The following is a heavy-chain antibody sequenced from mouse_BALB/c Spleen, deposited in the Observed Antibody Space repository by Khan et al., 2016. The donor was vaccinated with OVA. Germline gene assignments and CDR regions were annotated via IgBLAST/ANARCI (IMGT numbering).Heavy chain of an antibody. CDR2: ISSSGST. CDR3: ARDGSRYNYAMDY. J-gene: IGHJ4*01. D-gene: IGHD2-3*01. CDR1: GYSITSDYA. V-gene: IGHV3-2*02. Sequence: VQLKESGPGLVKPSQSLSLTCTVTGYSITSDYAWNWIRQFPGNKLEWMGYISSSGSTNYNPALKSRTSITRDTSKNTFFMQLNSVTTEDTATNYCARDGSRYNYAMDYWGQGTSVTVSS.